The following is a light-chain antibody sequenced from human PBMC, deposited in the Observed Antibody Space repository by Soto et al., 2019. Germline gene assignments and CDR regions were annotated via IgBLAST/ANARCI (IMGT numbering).Light chain of an antibody. CDR1: SGDVAAYNY. J-gene: IGLJ1*01. V-gene: IGLV2-14*01. CDR2: EVS. CDR3: TSYTTSPTVV. Sequence: QSALTQPASVSGSPGQSITISCTGTSGDVAAYNYVSWYQQYPGKAPKLMIYEVSNRPSGVSNRFSGSKSGITASLTISGLQAEDEADYYCTSYTTSPTVVFGTATKLTVL.